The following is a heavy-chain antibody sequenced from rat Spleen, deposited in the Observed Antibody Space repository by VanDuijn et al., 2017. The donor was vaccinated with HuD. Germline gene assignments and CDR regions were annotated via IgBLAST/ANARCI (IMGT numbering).Heavy chain of an antibody. CDR3: TRGPPRDDGSYYYGYYFDY. V-gene: IGHV2-1*01. Sequence: QVQLKESGPGLVQPSQTLSLTCTVSGFSLTTNSFHWIRQSPGKGLEWMGGIWDDGTTDYNSALKSRLSISRDTSKSQVFLKMNSLQTDDTAIYFCTRGPPRDDGSYYYGYYFDYWGQGVMVTVSS. CDR1: GFSLTTNS. J-gene: IGHJ2*01. CDR2: IWDDGTT. D-gene: IGHD1-12*02.